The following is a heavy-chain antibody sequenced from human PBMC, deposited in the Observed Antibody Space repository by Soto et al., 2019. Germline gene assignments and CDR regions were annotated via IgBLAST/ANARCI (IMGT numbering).Heavy chain of an antibody. CDR2: IYYSGST. J-gene: IGHJ4*02. D-gene: IGHD2-2*01. CDR3: ARSSTIRPNFDY. CDR1: GGSISSSTYY. Sequence: QLHLQESGPGLVKPSETLSLTCTVSGGSISSSTYYWGWIRQPPGKVLEWIGSIYYSGSTYYSPSLKSRVSISVYTSKNQFSLNLSSVTAADTAVYYCARSSTIRPNFDYWGQGTVVTVSS. V-gene: IGHV4-39*01.